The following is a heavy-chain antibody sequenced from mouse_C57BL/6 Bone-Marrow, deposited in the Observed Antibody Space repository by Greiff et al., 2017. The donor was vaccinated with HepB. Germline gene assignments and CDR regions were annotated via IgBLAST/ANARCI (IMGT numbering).Heavy chain of an antibody. Sequence: EVQRVESGGGLVQPGGSLKLSCAASGFTFSDYGMAWVRQAPRKGPEWVAFISNLAYSIYYADTVTGRFTISRENAKNTLYLEMSSLRSEDTAMYYCARHKSPLLWYFDVWGTGTTVTVSS. CDR3: ARHKSPLLWYFDV. CDR1: GFTFSDYG. V-gene: IGHV5-15*01. J-gene: IGHJ1*03. D-gene: IGHD1-1*01. CDR2: ISNLAYSI.